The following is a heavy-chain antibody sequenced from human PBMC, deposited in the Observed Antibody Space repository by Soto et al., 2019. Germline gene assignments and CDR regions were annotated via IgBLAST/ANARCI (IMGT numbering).Heavy chain of an antibody. CDR1: GFTFSAYG. J-gene: IGHJ4*02. D-gene: IGHD4-17*01. V-gene: IGHV3-30*18. Sequence: QVQLVESGGGVVQPGRSLRLSCAASGFTFSAYGVHWVRQAPGKGLERVAVISYDESNKYYGYSVKGRFTISRDNSKNTLYLQMNSLRVEDTAIYYCAKMGRDYGDSPNDYWGQGTLVTVSS. CDR2: ISYDESNK. CDR3: AKMGRDYGDSPNDY.